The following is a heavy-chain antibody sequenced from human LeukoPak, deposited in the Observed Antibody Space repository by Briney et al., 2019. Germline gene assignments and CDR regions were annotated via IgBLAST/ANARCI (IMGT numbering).Heavy chain of an antibody. CDR1: GYRFTSYW. V-gene: IGHV5-51*01. D-gene: IGHD2-21*02. CDR3: AGQAYCGGDCYPTFDY. Sequence: GESLKISCKGSGYRFTSYWIGGVRQMPGKGLEWMGIIYPGDSDTRYSPSFQGQVTISADKSISTAYLQWSSLKASDTAMYYCAGQAYCGGDCYPTFDYWGQGALVTVSS. CDR2: IYPGDSDT. J-gene: IGHJ4*02.